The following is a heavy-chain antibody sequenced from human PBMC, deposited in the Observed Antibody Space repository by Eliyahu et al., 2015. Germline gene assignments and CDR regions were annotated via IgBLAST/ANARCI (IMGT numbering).Heavy chain of an antibody. CDR3: ARVGSAYDGMDV. Sequence: EVQLVESGGGLVKPGGSLRLSCAXSGFTFSSYSMNWVRQAPGKGLEWVSSISSSSSYIYYADSVKGRFTISRDNAKNSLYLQMNSLRAEDTAVYYCARVGSAYDGMDVWGQGTTVTVSS. CDR1: GFTFSSYS. V-gene: IGHV3-21*01. CDR2: ISSSSSYI. J-gene: IGHJ6*02. D-gene: IGHD2-8*01.